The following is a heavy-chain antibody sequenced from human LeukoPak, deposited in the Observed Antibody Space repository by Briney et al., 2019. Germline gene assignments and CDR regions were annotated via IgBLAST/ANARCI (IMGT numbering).Heavy chain of an antibody. Sequence: GGSLRLSCTASGFTFGDYAMSWVRQAPGKGLEWVCFIRGKAYGGTTEYAASVKGGFTISRDDSKSIAYLQMNSLKTEDTAVYYCTRDYTVFGVVIHANWGQGTLVTVSS. V-gene: IGHV3-49*04. CDR3: TRDYTVFGVVIHAN. J-gene: IGHJ4*02. CDR1: GFTFGDYA. CDR2: IRGKAYGGTT. D-gene: IGHD3-3*01.